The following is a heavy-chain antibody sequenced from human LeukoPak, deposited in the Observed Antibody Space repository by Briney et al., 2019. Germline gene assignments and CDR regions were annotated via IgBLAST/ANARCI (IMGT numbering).Heavy chain of an antibody. J-gene: IGHJ5*02. CDR3: ARDVPHNWFDT. Sequence: GGSLRLSCAASGLTFGNNWMHWVRQGPGKGLVWISRINSDGGGAIYADSVKGRFTVSRDNAKNTLYLQTNSLRAEDTAVYYCARDVPHNWFDTWGQGTLVTVSS. CDR1: GLTFGNNW. V-gene: IGHV3-74*01. CDR2: INSDGGGA.